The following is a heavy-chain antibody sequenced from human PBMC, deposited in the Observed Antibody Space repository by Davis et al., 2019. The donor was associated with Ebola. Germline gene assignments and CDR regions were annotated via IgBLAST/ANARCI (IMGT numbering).Heavy chain of an antibody. Sequence: SETLSLTCTVSGGSISSSSYYWGWIRQPPGKGLEWIGSIYYSGSTYYNPSLKSRVTISVDTSKNQFSLKLSSVTAADTAVYYCRATPYYYYGMDVWGQGTTVTVSS. CDR2: IYYSGST. CDR3: RATPYYYYGMDV. V-gene: IGHV4-39*01. J-gene: IGHJ6*02. D-gene: IGHD2-15*01. CDR1: GGSISSSSYY.